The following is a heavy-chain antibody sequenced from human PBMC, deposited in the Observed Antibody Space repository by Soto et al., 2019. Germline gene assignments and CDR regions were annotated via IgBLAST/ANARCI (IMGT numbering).Heavy chain of an antibody. V-gene: IGHV3-21*01. CDR2: ISGSSGHI. CDR3: ARDPSDLWEPDQYFQH. Sequence: GGSLRLSCAASGFTFSSYSMNWVRRAPGKGLEWVSAISGSSGHIYYADSVRGRFTISRDNAKNSLYLQMNSLRVEDTAVYYCARDPSDLWEPDQYFQHWRQGTLVTVSS. D-gene: IGHD1-26*01. CDR1: GFTFSSYS. J-gene: IGHJ1*01.